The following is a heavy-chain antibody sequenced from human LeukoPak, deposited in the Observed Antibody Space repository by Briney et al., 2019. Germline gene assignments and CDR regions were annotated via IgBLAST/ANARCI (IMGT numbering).Heavy chain of an antibody. CDR2: IIPIFGTA. V-gene: IGHV1-69*05. CDR3: ARDSSSGYYFGY. D-gene: IGHD3-22*01. CDR1: GGTFSSYA. Sequence: SVKVSCRASGGTFSSYAISWVRQAPGQGLEWMGGIIPIFGTANYAQKFQGRVTITTDESTSTAYMELSSLRSEDTAVYYCARDSSSGYYFGYWGQGTLVTVSS. J-gene: IGHJ4*02.